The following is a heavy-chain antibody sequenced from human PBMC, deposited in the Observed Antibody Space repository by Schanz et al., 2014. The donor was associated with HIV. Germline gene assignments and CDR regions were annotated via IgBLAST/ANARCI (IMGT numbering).Heavy chain of an antibody. CDR1: GYTFTNYA. D-gene: IGHD3-22*01. Sequence: QVQLVQSGAEVKKPGASVRVSCKASGYTFTNYAINWVRQATGQGLEWMGWMNPNSGNTGYAQKFRGRVTMTRNTSTGTAYMELSSLRSDDTAVYYCARGRRDVSMIVLYWLDPWGQGTLVTVSS. V-gene: IGHV1-8*01. CDR3: ARGRRDVSMIVLYWLDP. CDR2: MNPNSGNT. J-gene: IGHJ5*02.